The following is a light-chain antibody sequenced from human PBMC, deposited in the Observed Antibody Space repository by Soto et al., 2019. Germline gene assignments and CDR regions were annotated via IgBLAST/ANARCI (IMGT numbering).Light chain of an antibody. CDR3: AAWDGSLNGYV. CDR2: NNN. V-gene: IGLV1-44*01. J-gene: IGLJ1*01. Sequence: VLTQPPSASGTPGQRVTISCSGGSSNIGTNAVNWYQQLPGTAPKLLIYNNNQRPSGVPDRFSGSKSGTSASLAISGLQSEDEADYYCAAWDGSLNGYVFGTGTEVTDL. CDR1: SSNIGTNA.